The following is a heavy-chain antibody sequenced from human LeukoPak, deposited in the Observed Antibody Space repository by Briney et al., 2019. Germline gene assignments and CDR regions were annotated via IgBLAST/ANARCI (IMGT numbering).Heavy chain of an antibody. CDR3: AKDPAVAGTYYYYGMDV. CDR1: GFTFSSYW. J-gene: IGHJ6*02. CDR2: INTDGSST. Sequence: GGSLRLSCAASGFTFSSYWMHWVRQAPGKGLVWVSRINTDGSSTSYADSVKGRFTISGDNAKNTLYLQMNSLRAEDTAVYYCAKDPAVAGTYYYYGMDVWGQGTTVTVSS. V-gene: IGHV3-74*01. D-gene: IGHD6-19*01.